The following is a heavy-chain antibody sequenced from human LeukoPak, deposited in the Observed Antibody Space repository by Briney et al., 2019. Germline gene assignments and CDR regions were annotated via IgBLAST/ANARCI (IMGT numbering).Heavy chain of an antibody. V-gene: IGHV3-15*01. CDR1: GFTFSNAW. CDR2: IKSKTDGGTT. Sequence: GGSLRLSCAASGFTFSNAWMSWVRQAPGKGREWVGRIKSKTDGGTTDYAAPVKGRFTISRDDSKNTLYLQMNSLKTEDTAVYYCTRDPSSGSSPDPGGQGTLVTVSA. J-gene: IGHJ5*02. CDR3: TRDPSSGSSPDP. D-gene: IGHD1-26*01.